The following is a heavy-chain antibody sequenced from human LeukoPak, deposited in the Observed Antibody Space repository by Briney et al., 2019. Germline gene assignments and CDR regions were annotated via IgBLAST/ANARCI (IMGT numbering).Heavy chain of an antibody. Sequence: PGGSLRLSCAASGFTFSSYSMNWVRQAPGKGLEWVSSISSSSSYIYYADSVKGRFTISRDNAKNSLYLQMNSLRAEDTAVYYCARNHLLYGFYYYGMDVWGQGTTVTVSS. J-gene: IGHJ6*02. CDR2: ISSSSSYI. CDR3: ARNHLLYGFYYYGMDV. CDR1: GFTFSSYS. V-gene: IGHV3-21*01. D-gene: IGHD2-2*02.